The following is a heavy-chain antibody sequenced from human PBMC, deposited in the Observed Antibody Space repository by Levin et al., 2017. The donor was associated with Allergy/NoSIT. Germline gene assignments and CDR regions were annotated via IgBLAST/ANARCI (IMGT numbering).Heavy chain of an antibody. CDR1: GYTFTGYY. J-gene: IGHJ1*01. V-gene: IGHV1-2*02. D-gene: IGHD1-26*01. CDR3: AREWELLSEYFYH. CDR2: INPNSGGT. Sequence: ASVKVSCKASGYTFTGYYIHWVRQAPGQGLEWMGWINPNSGGTNYAQKFQGRVTMTRDRSISTAYMELSRLRSDGTAVYYCAREWELLSEYFYHWGQGTLVTVSS.